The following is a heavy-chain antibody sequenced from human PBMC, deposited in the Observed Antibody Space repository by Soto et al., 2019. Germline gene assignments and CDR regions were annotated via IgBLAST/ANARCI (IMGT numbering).Heavy chain of an antibody. Sequence: SVKVSCKASGGTFSSYAISWVRQAPGQGLEWMGGIIPIFGTANYAQKFQGRVTITADESTSTAYMELSSLRSEDTAVYYCARLNGVAYDYNAYWGKGXLVPVSS. CDR1: GGTFSSYA. D-gene: IGHD2-8*01. V-gene: IGHV1-69*13. CDR3: ARLNGVAYDYNAY. CDR2: IIPIFGTA. J-gene: IGHJ4*02.